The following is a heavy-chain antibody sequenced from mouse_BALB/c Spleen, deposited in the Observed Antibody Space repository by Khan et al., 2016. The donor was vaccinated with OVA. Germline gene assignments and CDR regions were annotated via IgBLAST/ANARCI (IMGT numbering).Heavy chain of an antibody. CDR3: ARGGFAD. J-gene: IGHJ3*01. CDR2: ISSVAYSI. CDR1: GFAFIDYG. Sequence: EVELVESGGGLVQPGGSRKLSCAASGFAFIDYGMAWVRQTPGQGPEWIAFISSVAYSIYYADPVTGRFTISRENAKNTLYLEMSSLRSDDTAMYYCARGGFADWGQGTLVTVS. V-gene: IGHV5-15*02.